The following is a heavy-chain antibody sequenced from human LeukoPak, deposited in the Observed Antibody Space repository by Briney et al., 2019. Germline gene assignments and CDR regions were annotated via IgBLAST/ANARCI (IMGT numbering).Heavy chain of an antibody. D-gene: IGHD3-22*01. CDR3: VKVYYDSVGYYSPFDS. Sequence: GGSLRLSCAASGFTFSSYAMSWVRQAPRKGLEWVSGISGNGGSTFYADSVKGRFTISRDNSGNTLYLQMNSLRAEDTAVYYCVKVYYDSVGYYSPFDSWGQGTLVTVSS. CDR2: ISGNGGST. J-gene: IGHJ4*02. V-gene: IGHV3-23*01. CDR1: GFTFSSYA.